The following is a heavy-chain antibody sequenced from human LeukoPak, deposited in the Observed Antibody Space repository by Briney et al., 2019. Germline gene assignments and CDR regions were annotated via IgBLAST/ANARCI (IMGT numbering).Heavy chain of an antibody. Sequence: SVKVSCKASGGTFSSYAISWVRQAPGQGLEWMGGIIPIFSTANYAQKFQGRVTITADESTSTAYMELSSLRSEDTAVYYCALGYCSGGSCNYYYYYGMDVWGQGTTVTVSS. CDR1: GGTFSSYA. D-gene: IGHD2-15*01. J-gene: IGHJ6*02. V-gene: IGHV1-69*13. CDR2: IIPIFSTA. CDR3: ALGYCSGGSCNYYYYYGMDV.